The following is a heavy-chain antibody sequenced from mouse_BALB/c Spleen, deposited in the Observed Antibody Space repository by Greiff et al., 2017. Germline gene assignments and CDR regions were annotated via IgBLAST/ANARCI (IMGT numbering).Heavy chain of an antibody. CDR2: ISSGGST. V-gene: IGHV5-6-5*01. J-gene: IGHJ1*01. D-gene: IGHD1-1*01. CDR3: ARVNNYGWYFDV. CDR1: GFTFSSYA. Sequence: EVQRVESGGGLVKPGGSLKLSCAASGFTFSSYAMSWVRQTPEKRLEWVASISSGGSTYYPDSVKGRFTISRDNARNILYLQMSSLRSEDTAMYYCARVNNYGWYFDVWGAGTTVTVSS.